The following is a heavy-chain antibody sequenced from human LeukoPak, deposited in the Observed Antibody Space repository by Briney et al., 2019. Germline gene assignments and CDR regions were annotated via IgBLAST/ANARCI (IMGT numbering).Heavy chain of an antibody. CDR2: ISSSGSTI. J-gene: IGHJ6*02. Sequence: GGSLRLSCAASGFTFSDYYMSWIRQAPGKGLEWVPYISSSGSTIYYADSVKGRFTISRDNAKNSLYLQMNSLRAEDTTVYYCARRHDSSGYYLYYYYYGMDVWGQGTTVTVSS. CDR3: ARRHDSSGYYLYYYYYGMDV. CDR1: GFTFSDYY. D-gene: IGHD3-22*01. V-gene: IGHV3-11*01.